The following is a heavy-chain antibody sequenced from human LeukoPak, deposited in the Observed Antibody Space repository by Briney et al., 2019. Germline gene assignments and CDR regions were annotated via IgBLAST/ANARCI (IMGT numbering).Heavy chain of an antibody. Sequence: GGSLRLSCAASGFTFSSYSMNWVRQAPGKGLEWVSSISSSSSYIYYADSVKGRFTISRDNAKNSLYLQMNSLRAEDTAVYYCARDLEITYYYGSGSLSFEYWGQGTLVTVSS. J-gene: IGHJ4*02. CDR3: ARDLEITYYYGSGSLSFEY. D-gene: IGHD3-10*01. CDR1: GFTFSSYS. V-gene: IGHV3-21*01. CDR2: ISSSSSYI.